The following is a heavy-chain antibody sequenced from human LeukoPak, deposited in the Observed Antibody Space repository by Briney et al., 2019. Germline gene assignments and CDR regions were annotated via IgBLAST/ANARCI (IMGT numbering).Heavy chain of an antibody. D-gene: IGHD1-26*01. CDR3: ARVHSRGSYRAFDI. CDR1: GFTFSSYA. J-gene: IGHJ3*02. Sequence: GGSLRLSCAASGFTFSSYAMHWVRQAPGKGLEWVAVISYDGSNKYYADSVKGRFTISRDNSKNTLYLQMNSLRAEDTAVYYCARVHSRGSYRAFDIWGQGTMVTVSS. CDR2: ISYDGSNK. V-gene: IGHV3-30*04.